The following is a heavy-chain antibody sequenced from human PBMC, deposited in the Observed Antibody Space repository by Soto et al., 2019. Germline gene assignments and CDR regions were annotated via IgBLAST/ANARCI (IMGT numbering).Heavy chain of an antibody. CDR3: ARGSLRYFDWLHFDY. Sequence: GASVKVSCKASGYTFTSYGISWVRQAPGQGLEWMGWISAYNGDTNYGQNLQGRVTMTTDTSTSTAYMELRSLRSDDTAVYYCARGSLRYFDWLHFDYWGQGTLVTVSS. J-gene: IGHJ4*02. D-gene: IGHD3-9*01. CDR2: ISAYNGDT. V-gene: IGHV1-18*01. CDR1: GYTFTSYG.